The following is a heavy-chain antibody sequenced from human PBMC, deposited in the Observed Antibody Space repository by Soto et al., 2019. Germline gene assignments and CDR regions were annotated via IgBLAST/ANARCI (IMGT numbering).Heavy chain of an antibody. CDR1: GFTFSSYA. Sequence: GESLKISCAASGFTFSSYAMSWVRQAPGKGLEWVSAISGSGGSTYYADSVKGRFTISRDNSKNTLYLQMNSLRAEDTAVYYCAKDRYYDILTGTFDYWGQGTLVTVSS. D-gene: IGHD3-9*01. CDR2: ISGSGGST. V-gene: IGHV3-23*01. CDR3: AKDRYYDILTGTFDY. J-gene: IGHJ4*02.